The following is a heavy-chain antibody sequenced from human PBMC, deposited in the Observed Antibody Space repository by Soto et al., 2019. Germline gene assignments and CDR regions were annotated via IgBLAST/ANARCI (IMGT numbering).Heavy chain of an antibody. V-gene: IGHV3-23*01. CDR1: GFTFSSYA. CDR2: IGGSGGST. Sequence: PGGSLRLSCAASGFTFSSYAMNWVRQAPGKGLEWVSGIGGSGGSTYYADSVKGRFTISRDNSKNTLYLQMNSLRAEDTAVYYCAKDGNYDFWIGYHNYYMDVWGKGTTVTVSS. D-gene: IGHD3-3*01. J-gene: IGHJ6*03. CDR3: AKDGNYDFWIGYHNYYMDV.